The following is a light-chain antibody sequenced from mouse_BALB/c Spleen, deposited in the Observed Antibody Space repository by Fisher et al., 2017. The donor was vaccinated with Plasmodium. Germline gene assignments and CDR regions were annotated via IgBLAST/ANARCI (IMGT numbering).Light chain of an antibody. Sequence: DIVLTQSPLSLPVGLGDQASISCRSTQSLIHTNGGTYLHWYLQKPGQSPKLLIYTVSNRFSGVPDSFSGSRSVTDFTIRISRVEAEDLGVYFCSQSTHVPWTFGGGTRLGIK. CDR1: QSLIHTNGGTY. CDR3: SQSTHVPWT. CDR2: TVS. J-gene: IGKJ1*01. V-gene: IGKV1-110*01.